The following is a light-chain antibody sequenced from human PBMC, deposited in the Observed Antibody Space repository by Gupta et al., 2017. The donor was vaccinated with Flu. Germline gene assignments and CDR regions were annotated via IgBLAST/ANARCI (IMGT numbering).Light chain of an antibody. Sequence: PATLSLSPGERATPSCRSSQSVGTCLGWYQQKPGQGPRLLIYGAADRVTGISDRFRGSGCETDFTLTISSLEAEDFAVYYCQQCYNRPITFGQGTRLDIK. CDR3: QQCYNRPIT. CDR2: GAA. V-gene: IGKV3-11*01. CDR1: QSVGTC. J-gene: IGKJ5*01.